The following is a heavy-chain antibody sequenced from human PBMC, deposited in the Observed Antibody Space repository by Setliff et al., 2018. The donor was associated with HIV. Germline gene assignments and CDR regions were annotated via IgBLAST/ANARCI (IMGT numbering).Heavy chain of an antibody. V-gene: IGHV1-46*01. J-gene: IGHJ4*02. D-gene: IGHD6-19*01. CDR3: GTVRIAVPDDFDF. Sequence: ASVKVSCKASGYAFTSQFMHWVRQAPGQGLEWMGIISPSGDRTTYAQRFRGRVTMTSDTSTGTVYMELSSLRSEDTAVYYCGTVRIAVPDDFDFWGQGTLVTV. CDR1: GYAFTSQF. CDR2: ISPSGDRT.